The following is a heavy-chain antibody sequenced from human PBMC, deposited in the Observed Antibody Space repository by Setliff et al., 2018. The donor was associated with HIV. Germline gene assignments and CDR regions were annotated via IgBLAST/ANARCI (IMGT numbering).Heavy chain of an antibody. J-gene: IGHJ3*02. CDR2: INPSGDIT. CDR1: GNTFSSHY. D-gene: IGHD3-10*01. V-gene: IGHV1-46*01. CDR3: ASKGGSGNYPDSDAFDI. Sequence: ASVKVSCKASGNTFSSHYMHWVRQAPGKGLEWMGLINPSGDITSYAEKFQGRVTMTRDTSTSTVYMEVRSLRSEDTAIYYCASKGGSGNYPDSDAFDIWGQGTLVTVS.